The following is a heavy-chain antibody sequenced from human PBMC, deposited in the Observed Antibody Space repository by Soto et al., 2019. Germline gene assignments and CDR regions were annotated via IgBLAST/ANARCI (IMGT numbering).Heavy chain of an antibody. CDR3: ARRAETNGWNGFGSDKYYFDF. CDR2: MNPNTGNS. Sequence: QVQLVQSGAEVRKPGASVKVSCEASGYTFTSYDIYWVRQATGQGLEWMGWMNPNTGNSGYAQKFQGRVTMTSDTSKSTAHMEVSSLRSEDTAVYYGARRAETNGWNGFGSDKYYFDFWGQGTLVTVSS. V-gene: IGHV1-8*01. CDR1: GYTFTSYD. D-gene: IGHD1-1*01. J-gene: IGHJ4*02.